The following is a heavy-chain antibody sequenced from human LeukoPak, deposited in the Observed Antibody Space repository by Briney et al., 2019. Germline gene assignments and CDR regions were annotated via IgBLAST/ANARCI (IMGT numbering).Heavy chain of an antibody. V-gene: IGHV4-59*01. Sequence: PSETLSLTCSVSGGSISSYYWNCIRQPPGKGLEWIGYIYYSGSTKYNPSLKSRVTISVDTSKNQFSLKLSSVTAADTAVYYCASTFQGNFDYWGQGTLVTVSS. CDR3: ASTFQGNFDY. CDR2: IYYSGST. D-gene: IGHD2/OR15-2a*01. CDR1: GGSISSYY. J-gene: IGHJ4*02.